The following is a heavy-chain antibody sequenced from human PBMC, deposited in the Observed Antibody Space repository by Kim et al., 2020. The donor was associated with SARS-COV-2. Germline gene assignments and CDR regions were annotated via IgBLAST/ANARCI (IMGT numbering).Heavy chain of an antibody. Sequence: SETLSLTCTVSGYSINSNYWWAWIRQPPGKGLEWIGSIYYSGSTYYNPSLKSRVTISVDTSKNQFSLKLSSVTAADTAVYYCARQLRYFDWSHFDYWGQGTLVTVSS. V-gene: IGHV4-38-2*02. D-gene: IGHD3-9*01. CDR3: ARQLRYFDWSHFDY. CDR2: IYYSGST. J-gene: IGHJ4*02. CDR1: GYSINSNYW.